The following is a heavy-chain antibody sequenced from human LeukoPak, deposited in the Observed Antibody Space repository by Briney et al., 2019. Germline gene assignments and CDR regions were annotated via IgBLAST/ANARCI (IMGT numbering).Heavy chain of an antibody. Sequence: SETLSLTCAVYGGSFSGYYWSWIRQPPGKGLEWIGGINHSGSTNYNPSLKSRVTISVDTSKNQFSLKLSSVTAADTAVYYCARVAYYDFWSGYYKSDYFDYWGQGTLSPSPQ. V-gene: IGHV4-34*01. CDR3: ARVAYYDFWSGYYKSDYFDY. J-gene: IGHJ4*02. D-gene: IGHD3-3*01. CDR2: INHSGST. CDR1: GGSFSGYY.